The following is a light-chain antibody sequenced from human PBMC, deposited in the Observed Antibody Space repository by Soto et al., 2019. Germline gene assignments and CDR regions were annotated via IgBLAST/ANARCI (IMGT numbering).Light chain of an antibody. CDR1: QSVSTY. CDR3: QQRSNWPPET. Sequence: EIVLTQSPATLSLSPGERVTLSCRASQSVSTYLAWYQQKPGQAPRLLIYDASSRATGIPPRFSGSGSGTDFTLTISSLEPEDFAVYYCQQRSNWPPETFGQGTRLEIK. CDR2: DAS. J-gene: IGKJ5*01. V-gene: IGKV3-11*01.